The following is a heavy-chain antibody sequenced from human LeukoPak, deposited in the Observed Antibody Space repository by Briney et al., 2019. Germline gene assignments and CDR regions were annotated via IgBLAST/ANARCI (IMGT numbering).Heavy chain of an antibody. D-gene: IGHD6-13*01. CDR3: AKDMSSWVGLEY. CDR2: IQYDGKNT. J-gene: IGHJ4*02. V-gene: IGHV3-30*02. Sequence: PGGSLRLSCEASGFIFSSHGIHWVRQAPGKGLEWVAFIQYDGKNTYYGDSVKGRFTISRDNSMNTVYLQMNSLTVDDMAVYHCAKDMSSWVGLEYWGQGTLVTVSS. CDR1: GFIFSSHG.